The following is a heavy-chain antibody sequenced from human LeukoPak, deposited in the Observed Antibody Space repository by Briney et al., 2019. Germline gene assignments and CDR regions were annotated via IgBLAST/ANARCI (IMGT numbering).Heavy chain of an antibody. D-gene: IGHD4-17*01. J-gene: IGHJ5*02. Sequence: PSETLSLTCTVSGGSISSGDYYWSWIRQHPGKGLEWIGYIYYSGDTYYNPSLRSRVSISVDTSKNQFSLKLSSVTAADTAMFYCARDYGNNWFDPWGQGTLVTASA. CDR1: GGSISSGDYY. CDR2: IYYSGDT. V-gene: IGHV4-31*03. CDR3: ARDYGNNWFDP.